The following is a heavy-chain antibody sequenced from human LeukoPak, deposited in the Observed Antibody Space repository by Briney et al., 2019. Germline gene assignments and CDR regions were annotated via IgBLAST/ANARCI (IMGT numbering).Heavy chain of an antibody. D-gene: IGHD1-26*01. Sequence: GGSLRLSCAASGFTFSSYAMTWVRPAPGKGLEWVSTISESGGGSYSGGGTYYRDSVKGRFIISKDGSTNTLFLQMDSLRAGDTGIYYCAKGKVNHLGALDYWGQGALVTVSS. V-gene: IGHV3-23*01. CDR1: GFTFSSYA. CDR3: AKGKVNHLGALDY. J-gene: IGHJ4*02. CDR2: ISESGGGSYSGGGT.